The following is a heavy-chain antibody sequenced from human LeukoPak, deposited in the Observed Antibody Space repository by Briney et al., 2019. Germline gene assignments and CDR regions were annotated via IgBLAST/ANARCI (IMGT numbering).Heavy chain of an antibody. CDR2: ISYDGSNK. CDR1: GFTFSSYG. CDR3: AKDLWLYYYGSSGYYCLDY. D-gene: IGHD3-22*01. J-gene: IGHJ4*02. V-gene: IGHV3-30*18. Sequence: GGSLRLSCAASGFTFSSYGMHWVRQAPGKGLEWVAVISYDGSNKYYADSVKGRFTISRDNSKNTLYLQMNSLRAEDTAVYYCAKDLWLYYYGSSGYYCLDYWGQGTLVTVSS.